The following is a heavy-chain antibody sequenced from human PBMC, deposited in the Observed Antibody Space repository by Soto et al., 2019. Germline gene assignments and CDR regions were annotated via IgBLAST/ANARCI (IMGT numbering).Heavy chain of an antibody. V-gene: IGHV1-69*01. CDR3: VRRGPHWDSIALRRPDVLDV. CDR1: AGTFINCI. Sequence: QAQLVQSGAEVKKPGSSVKISCKASAGTFINCIFSWVRQAPGQGLEWMGGIIPMFGKANYAQKFQDRVTITADESTSTAYMELNSLRSEDTAVYYCVRRGPHWDSIALRRPDVLDVWGQGTMVTVSS. CDR2: IIPMFGKA. D-gene: IGHD6-6*01. J-gene: IGHJ3*01.